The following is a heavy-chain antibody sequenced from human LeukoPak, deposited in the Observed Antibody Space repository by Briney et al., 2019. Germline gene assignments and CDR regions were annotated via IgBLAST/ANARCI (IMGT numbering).Heavy chain of an antibody. V-gene: IGHV1-2*06. CDR1: GYTFTSYG. Sequence: GASVKVSCKASGYTFTSYGISWVRQAPGQGLEWMGRINPNSGDTNSAQKFQGRVTMTRDTSVSTAYMELSRLRSDDTAVYYCARSRGPPKNFDYWGQGTLVTVSS. D-gene: IGHD2-2*01. J-gene: IGHJ4*02. CDR2: INPNSGDT. CDR3: ARSRGPPKNFDY.